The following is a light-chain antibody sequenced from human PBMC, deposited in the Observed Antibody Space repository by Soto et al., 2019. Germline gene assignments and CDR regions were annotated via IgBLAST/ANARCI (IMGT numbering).Light chain of an antibody. Sequence: DIVMTQSPLSLPVTPGEPASISCRSSQSLLHSNGYKYLDWYLQKPGQSPRLLIFLASNRASGVPDRFSGSGSGTDFTLTISSLQPEDFATYYCQQSYNAPRTFGQGTKLEIE. CDR3: QQSYNAPRT. CDR1: QSLLHSNGYKY. V-gene: IGKV2-28*01. J-gene: IGKJ2*01. CDR2: LAS.